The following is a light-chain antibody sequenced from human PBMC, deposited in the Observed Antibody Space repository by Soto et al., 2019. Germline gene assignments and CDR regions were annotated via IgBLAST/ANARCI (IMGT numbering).Light chain of an antibody. CDR2: DAS. CDR3: QQRSNWQVT. V-gene: IGKV3D-20*02. J-gene: IGKJ5*01. Sequence: EIVLTESPCTLSVSPVERATRSCSASQSVSSSYLAWYQQKPGQAPRLLIYDASNRATGIPARFSGSGSGTDFTLTISSLEPEDFAVYYCQQRSNWQVTFGQGTRLEIK. CDR1: QSVSSSY.